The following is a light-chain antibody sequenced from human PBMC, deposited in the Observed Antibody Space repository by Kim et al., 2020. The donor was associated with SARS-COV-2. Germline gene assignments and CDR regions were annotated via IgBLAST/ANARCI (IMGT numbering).Light chain of an antibody. CDR1: QDISNY. Sequence: ASVGDRVTITGRASQDISNYLAWFQLKPGKAPKLLIYAASALQPGVPSRFSGSGSGTDFTLTVTSLQPEDAATYYCQKCDSAPWTFGQGTKVDIK. V-gene: IGKV1-27*01. J-gene: IGKJ1*01. CDR2: AAS. CDR3: QKCDSAPWT.